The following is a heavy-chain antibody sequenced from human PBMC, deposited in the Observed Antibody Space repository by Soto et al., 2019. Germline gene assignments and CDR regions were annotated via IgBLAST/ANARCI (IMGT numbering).Heavy chain of an antibody. J-gene: IGHJ4*02. CDR3: AGAAATGTAGLDF. CDR1: GYTFIDYY. CDR2: INPNSGGT. Sequence: ASVKVSCKASGYTFIDYYMHWVRQAPGQGLEWMGWINPNSGGTKSAEKFQGRVTMTRDTSISTAYTELSRLRSDDTAVYYCAGAAATGTAGLDFWGQGTQVTVSS. D-gene: IGHD6-13*01. V-gene: IGHV1-2*02.